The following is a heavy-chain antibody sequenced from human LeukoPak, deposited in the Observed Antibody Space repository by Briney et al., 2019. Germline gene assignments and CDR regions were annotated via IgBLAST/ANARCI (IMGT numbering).Heavy chain of an antibody. V-gene: IGHV3-7*03. D-gene: IGHD1-1*01. CDR3: AKGKRYPDY. CDR2: LNLDGSDK. J-gene: IGHJ4*02. CDR1: GFTSSKYW. Sequence: PGGSLRLSCVVSGFTSSKYWMSWLRQAPGKGLGWVASLNLDGSDKYYVDSVKGRFTISRDNAKNSLYLQMDSLRVEDTAVYYCAKGKRYPDYWGQGTLVTVSS.